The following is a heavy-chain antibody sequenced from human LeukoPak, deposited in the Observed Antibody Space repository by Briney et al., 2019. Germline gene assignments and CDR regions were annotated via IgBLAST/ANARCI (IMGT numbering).Heavy chain of an antibody. V-gene: IGHV4-59*01. Sequence: PSETLSLTCTVSGGSISSYYWSWIRQPPGKGLEWIGHIYYSGSTNYNPSLKSRVTISVDTSKNQFSLKLSSVTAADTAVYYCARESSYYDSSGYQSHVDYWGQGTLVTVSS. D-gene: IGHD3-22*01. CDR1: GGSISSYY. CDR2: IYYSGST. J-gene: IGHJ4*02. CDR3: ARESSYYDSSGYQSHVDY.